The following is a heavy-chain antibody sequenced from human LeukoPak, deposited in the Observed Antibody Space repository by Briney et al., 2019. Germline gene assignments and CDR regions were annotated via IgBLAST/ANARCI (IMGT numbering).Heavy chain of an antibody. CDR1: GLSVSSNY. CDR3: ARQQDTTHPGY. V-gene: IGHV3-66*04. CDR2: IYSGGNT. J-gene: IGHJ4*02. Sequence: PGGSLRLSCAVSGLSVSSNYMNWVRQAPGKGLEWVSIIYSGGNTYCADSVKGRFTISRDNSKNTLYLQMNSLRAEDTAVYYCARQQDTTHPGYWGQGTLVTVSS. D-gene: IGHD5-18*01.